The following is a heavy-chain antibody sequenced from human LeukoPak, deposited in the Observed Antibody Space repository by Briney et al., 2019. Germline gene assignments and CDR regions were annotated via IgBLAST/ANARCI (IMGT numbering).Heavy chain of an antibody. V-gene: IGHV1-69*04. CDR3: ARGIQLWARAFDI. Sequence: SVKVSCKASGGTFSSYAISWVRQAPGQGLEWMGRIIPILAIANYAQKFQGRVTITADKSTSTAYMELSSLRSEDTAVYYCARGIQLWARAFDIWGQGKMVTVSS. D-gene: IGHD5-18*01. J-gene: IGHJ3*02. CDR1: GGTFSSYA. CDR2: IIPILAIA.